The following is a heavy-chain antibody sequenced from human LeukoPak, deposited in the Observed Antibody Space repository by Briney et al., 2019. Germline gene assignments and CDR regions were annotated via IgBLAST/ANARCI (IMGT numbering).Heavy chain of an antibody. J-gene: IGHJ5*02. CDR1: GGSISSGGYS. D-gene: IGHD6-6*01. CDR2: IYHSGST. Sequence: SQTLSLTCAVSGGSISSGGYSWSWIRQPPGKGLEWIGYIYHSGSTYYNPSLKSRVTISVDTSKNQFSLKLSSVTAADTAVYYCARRIVAPYSSSCWFDPWGQGTLVTVSS. CDR3: ARRIVAPYSSSCWFDP. V-gene: IGHV4-30-2*01.